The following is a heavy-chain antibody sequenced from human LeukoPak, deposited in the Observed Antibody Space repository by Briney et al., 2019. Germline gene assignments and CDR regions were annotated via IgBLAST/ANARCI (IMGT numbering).Heavy chain of an antibody. J-gene: IGHJ4*02. CDR3: ARGSGWYRPIDY. V-gene: IGHV3-30*03. Sequence: PGRSLRLSCAASGFTFSSFGMHWVRQAPGKGLEWVALISDDGSNEYYADSVKGRFTISRDNSENTLYLQMNSLRAEDTAVYYCARGSGWYRPIDYWGQGTLVTVSS. CDR2: ISDDGSNE. D-gene: IGHD6-19*01. CDR1: GFTFSSFG.